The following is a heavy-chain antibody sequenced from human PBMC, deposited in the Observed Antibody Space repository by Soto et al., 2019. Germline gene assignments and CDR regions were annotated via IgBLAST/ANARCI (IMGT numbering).Heavy chain of an antibody. J-gene: IGHJ3*02. Sequence: PGGSLRLSCAASGFTFSIYSMNWVRQAPGKGLEWVSSISSSSSYIYYADSVKGRFTISRDNAKNSLYLQMNSLRAEDTAVYYCARDGYSGSYPGAFDIWGQGTMVTVSS. V-gene: IGHV3-21*01. CDR1: GFTFSIYS. D-gene: IGHD1-26*01. CDR3: ARDGYSGSYPGAFDI. CDR2: ISSSSSYI.